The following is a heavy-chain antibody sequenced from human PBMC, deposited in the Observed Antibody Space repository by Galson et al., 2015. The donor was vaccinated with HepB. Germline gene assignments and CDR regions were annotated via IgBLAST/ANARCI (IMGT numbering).Heavy chain of an antibody. CDR1: GFTFSDHY. J-gene: IGHJ4*02. CDR2: TRNKANSYTT. CDR3: ARATVSPYYFDY. V-gene: IGHV3-72*01. D-gene: IGHD4-17*01. Sequence: SLRLSCAASGFTFSDHYMDWVRQAPGKGLEWVGRTRNKANSYTTEYAASVKGRFIVSRDDSTNSVYLQMNNLKTEDTAVYYCARATVSPYYFDYWGQGTLVTVSS.